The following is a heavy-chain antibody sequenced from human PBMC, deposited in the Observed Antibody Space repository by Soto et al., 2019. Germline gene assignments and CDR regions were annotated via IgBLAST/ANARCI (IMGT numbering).Heavy chain of an antibody. Sequence: ASVKVSCKASGYTFTSYAMHWVRQAPGQRLEWMGWINAGNGNTKYSQKFQGRVTITRDTSASTAYMELSSLRSEDTAVYYCARDIVATKYYYYYMDVWGKGTTVTVSS. V-gene: IGHV1-3*01. CDR3: ARDIVATKYYYYYMDV. D-gene: IGHD5-12*01. CDR2: INAGNGNT. CDR1: GYTFTSYA. J-gene: IGHJ6*03.